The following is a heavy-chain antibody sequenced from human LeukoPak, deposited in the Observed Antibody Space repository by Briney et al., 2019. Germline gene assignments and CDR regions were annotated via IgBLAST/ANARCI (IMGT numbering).Heavy chain of an antibody. CDR1: GGTFSSYA. J-gene: IGHJ6*03. Sequence: ASVKVSCKASGGTFSSYAISWVRQAPGQGLEWMGGIIPIFGTANYAQKFQGRVTITTDESTSTAYMELSSLRSEDTAVYYCARDLGGDDYYYYMDVWGKGTTVTVSS. CDR2: IIPIFGTA. V-gene: IGHV1-69*05. D-gene: IGHD3-10*01. CDR3: ARDLGGDDYYYYMDV.